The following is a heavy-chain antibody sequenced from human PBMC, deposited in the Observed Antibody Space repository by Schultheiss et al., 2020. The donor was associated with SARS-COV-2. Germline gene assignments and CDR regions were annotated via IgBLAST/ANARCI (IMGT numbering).Heavy chain of an antibody. Sequence: GESLKISCAASGFTFSTYNMNWVRQAPGKGLEWVSTISSRGDSIYYADSVKGRFTISRDNSKSALFLQMNSLRAEDTAVYYCAKDRNRAFDIWGQGTMVTVSS. CDR3: AKDRNRAFDI. D-gene: IGHD1-14*01. J-gene: IGHJ3*02. CDR1: GFTFSTYN. CDR2: ISSRGDSI. V-gene: IGHV3-21*01.